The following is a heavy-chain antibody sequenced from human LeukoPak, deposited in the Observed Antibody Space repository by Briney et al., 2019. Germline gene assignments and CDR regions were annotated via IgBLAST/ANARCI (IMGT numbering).Heavy chain of an antibody. CDR2: IYYSGST. J-gene: IGHJ4*02. V-gene: IGHV4-59*08. Sequence: PSETLSLTCAVSGGSISSYYWGWIRQPPGKGLEWIGYIYYSGSTNYNPSLKSRVTISVDTSKNQFSLKLSSVTAADTAVYYCARGYSSSWSDYWGQGTLVTVSS. CDR3: ARGYSSSWSDY. CDR1: GGSISSYY. D-gene: IGHD6-13*01.